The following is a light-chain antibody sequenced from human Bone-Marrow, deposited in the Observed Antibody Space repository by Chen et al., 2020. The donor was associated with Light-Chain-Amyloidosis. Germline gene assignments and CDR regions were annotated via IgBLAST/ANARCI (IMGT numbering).Light chain of an antibody. CDR3: QQYYSTPYT. CDR1: ESLLYRSNNKNY. V-gene: IGKV4-1*01. Sequence: DIFTTQSPDSLAVSLGERATINCKSSESLLYRSNNKNYLGWYQQKPGQSPKLLMYWASTRESGVPDRFSGSGSGTDFTLTISSLQAEDVAVYYCQQYYSTPYTFGQGTKLEIQ. CDR2: WAS. J-gene: IGKJ2*01.